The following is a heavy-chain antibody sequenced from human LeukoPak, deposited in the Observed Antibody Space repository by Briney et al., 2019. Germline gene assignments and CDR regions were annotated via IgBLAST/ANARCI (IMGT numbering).Heavy chain of an antibody. V-gene: IGHV4-4*07. J-gene: IGHJ6*03. Sequence: SETLSLTCTVSGGSISYFYWSWIRQPAGKVLEWIGRIYTSGSTNYNPSLKSRVTMSVDTSKKQFSLKLSSVTAADTAVYYCARVRGSSGSYEYYHYMDVWGKGTTVTISS. CDR1: GGSISYFY. D-gene: IGHD1-26*01. CDR2: IYTSGST. CDR3: ARVRGSSGSYEYYHYMDV.